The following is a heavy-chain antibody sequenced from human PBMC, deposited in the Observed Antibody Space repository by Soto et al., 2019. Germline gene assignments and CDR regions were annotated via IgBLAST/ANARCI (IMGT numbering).Heavy chain of an antibody. CDR2: IYSSGST. J-gene: IGHJ4*02. Sequence: RIRIRQPPGKGLEWIGYIYSSGSTSYNPSLKSRVTISVDTSKNQFSLKLSSVTAADTAVYYYAINGGNSVVLDYLRKGTLVTVSS. D-gene: IGHD2-21*01. CDR3: AINGGNSVVLDY. V-gene: IGHV4-30-4*01.